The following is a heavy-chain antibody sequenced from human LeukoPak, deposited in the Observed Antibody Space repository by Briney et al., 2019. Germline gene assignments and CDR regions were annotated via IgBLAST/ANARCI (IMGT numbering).Heavy chain of an antibody. J-gene: IGHJ4*02. CDR1: AFNFNYYA. V-gene: IGHV3-23*01. Sequence: GESLKISCAASAFNFNYYAMSWVRQAPGKGLEWVSSIGTDGVTHYAISVKGRFTISRDNSKNTVYLQMNSLRADDTAVYRCADTGPPPYSSGWSSPEVYYFDDWGQGTLVTVSS. D-gene: IGHD6-19*01. CDR3: ADTGPPPYSSGWSSPEVYYFDD. CDR2: IGTDGVT.